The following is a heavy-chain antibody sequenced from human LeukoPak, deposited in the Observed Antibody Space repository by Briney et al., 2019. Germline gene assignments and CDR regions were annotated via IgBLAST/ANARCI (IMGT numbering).Heavy chain of an antibody. D-gene: IGHD3-22*01. J-gene: IGHJ4*02. CDR2: IYYSGTT. V-gene: IGHV4-59*01. CDR1: GGSISNFY. CDR3: ARANHYSDSGGYYYALDY. Sequence: SETLSLTCTVSGGSISNFYWNWIRQPPGRGLEWVGYIYYSGTTNYDPSLKSRVTISVDTSKNQFSLELTSVTAADTAVYYCARANHYSDSGGYYYALDYWGQGTLVTVSS.